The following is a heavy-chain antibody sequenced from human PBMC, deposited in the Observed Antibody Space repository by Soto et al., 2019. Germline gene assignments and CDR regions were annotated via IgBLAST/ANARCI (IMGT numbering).Heavy chain of an antibody. D-gene: IGHD3-10*01. CDR3: ARELDIWFGENPNQIKLYYYYGMDG. V-gene: IGHV3-30-3*01. CDR2: ISYDGSNK. Sequence: GGSLRLSCAASGFTFSSYAMHWVRQAPGKGLEWVAVISYDGSNKYYADSVKGRFTISRDNSKNTLYLQMNSLRAEDTAVYYCARELDIWFGENPNQIKLYYYYGMDGWGQGTTVTVAS. J-gene: IGHJ6*02. CDR1: GFTFSSYA.